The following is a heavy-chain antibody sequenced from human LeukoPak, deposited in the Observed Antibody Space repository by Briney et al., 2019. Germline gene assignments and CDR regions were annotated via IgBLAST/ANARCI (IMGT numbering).Heavy chain of an antibody. CDR3: ARDLWAVEGEEKFDY. V-gene: IGHV3-64*01. CDR2: ISSNGGST. J-gene: IGHJ4*02. CDR1: GFTFSSYA. Sequence: PGGSLRLSCAASGFTFSSYAMHWVRQAPGKGLEYVSAISSNGGSTYYANSVKGRFTISRDNSKNTLYLQMGSLRAEDTAVYYCARDLWAVEGEEKFDYWGQGTLVTVSS. D-gene: IGHD2/OR15-2a*01.